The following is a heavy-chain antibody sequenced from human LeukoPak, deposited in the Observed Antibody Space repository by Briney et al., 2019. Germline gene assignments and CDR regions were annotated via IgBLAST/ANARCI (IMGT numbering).Heavy chain of an antibody. V-gene: IGHV3-21*01. CDR2: ISSSSSYI. J-gene: IGHJ4*02. CDR3: ASSVVPAAYY. CDR1: GFTFSSYS. D-gene: IGHD2-2*01. Sequence: GGSLRLSCAASGFTFSSYSMNWVRQAPGKGLEWVSSISSSSSYIYYADSVEGQFTISRDNAKNSLYLQMNSLRAEDTAVYYCASSVVPAAYYWGQGTLVTVSS.